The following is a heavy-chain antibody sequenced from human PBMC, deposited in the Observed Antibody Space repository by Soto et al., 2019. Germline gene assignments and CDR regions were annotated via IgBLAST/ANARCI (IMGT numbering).Heavy chain of an antibody. CDR3: VREPRHTSIWRIYFDN. Sequence: QVHLVQSGAELKKPGASVKISCKASGYLFTAYAMQWVRQAPGQGFEWMVWIRRANGYPKYSQKFRDRLTITGDTFLSIVYMEISILRSDDPAVYYCVREPRHTSIWRIYFDNWGEGTPVTVSS. CDR2: IRRANGYP. D-gene: IGHD3-3*01. V-gene: IGHV1-3*01. CDR1: GYLFTAYA. J-gene: IGHJ4*02.